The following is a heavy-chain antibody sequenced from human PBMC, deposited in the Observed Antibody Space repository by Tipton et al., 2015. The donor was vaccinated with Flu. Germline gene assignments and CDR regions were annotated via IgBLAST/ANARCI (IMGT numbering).Heavy chain of an antibody. Sequence: TLSLTCAVTGDSIRNDYFWGWIRQPPGKGLEWIATIHRSGSTKYNPSLKSRVAISIDTSRKQFSLKLSSLTAADTAAYFCVRRDYSNYVSDPKNWFYSWGQGTLVTVSS. CDR1: GDSIRNDYF. CDR3: VRRDYSNYVSDPKNWFYS. D-gene: IGHD4-11*01. V-gene: IGHV4-38-2*01. CDR2: IHRSGST. J-gene: IGHJ5*01.